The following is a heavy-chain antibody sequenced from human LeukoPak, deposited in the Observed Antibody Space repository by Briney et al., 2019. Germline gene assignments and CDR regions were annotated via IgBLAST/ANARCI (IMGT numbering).Heavy chain of an antibody. CDR3: AKRGVVIRVILVGFHKEAYYFDS. CDR2: IRESGGRT. CDR1: GITLSNYG. D-gene: IGHD3-22*01. Sequence: GGSLRLSCAVSGITLSNYGMSWVRQAPGEGLEWVAGIRESGGRTNYADSVKGRLTISRDNPKNTLYLQMNTLRAEDTDLYFCAKRGVVIRVILVGFHKEAYYFDSWGQGALVTVSS. J-gene: IGHJ4*02. V-gene: IGHV3-23*01.